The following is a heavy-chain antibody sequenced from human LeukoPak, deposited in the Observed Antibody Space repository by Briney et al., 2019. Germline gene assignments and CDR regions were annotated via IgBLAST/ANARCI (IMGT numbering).Heavy chain of an antibody. CDR2: IYASGST. CDR1: GASISNYN. V-gene: IGHV4-4*07. CDR3: ARGETIFPY. D-gene: IGHD3-9*01. J-gene: IGHJ4*02. Sequence: SETLTLTCTVSGASISNYNWSWIRQHGGKGLEWIGRIYASGSTNYNPSLKSRVTISVDQSKNQFSLKLNSVTAADTAVYFCARGETIFPYWGQGTLVTVSS.